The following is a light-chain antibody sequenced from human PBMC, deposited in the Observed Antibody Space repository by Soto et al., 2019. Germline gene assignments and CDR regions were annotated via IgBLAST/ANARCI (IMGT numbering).Light chain of an antibody. CDR1: QGISSY. Sequence: IQLTQSPSSLSASVGDRVTITCRASQGISSYLAWYQQKPGKAPKLLIYAASTLQSGVSSRFSGSGSGTDFTLTISSLQPEDFATYYCQQLNSYRITFGQGTRLEIK. CDR2: AAS. V-gene: IGKV1-9*01. CDR3: QQLNSYRIT. J-gene: IGKJ5*01.